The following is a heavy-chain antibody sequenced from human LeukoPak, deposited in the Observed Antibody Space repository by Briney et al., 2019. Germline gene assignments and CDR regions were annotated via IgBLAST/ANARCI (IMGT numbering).Heavy chain of an antibody. D-gene: IGHD3-10*01. V-gene: IGHV5-51*01. CDR2: IHPGDSDI. CDR3: ARQDGGAQFYFDY. Sequence: GESLKISCKGSGYSFPCYWIAWVRQMPGKGLEWMGIIHPGDSDIRYSPSFQGQVAISADKSINTAYLQWSSLKASDTAVYYCARQDGGAQFYFDYWGQGSLVTVSS. J-gene: IGHJ4*02. CDR1: GYSFPCYW.